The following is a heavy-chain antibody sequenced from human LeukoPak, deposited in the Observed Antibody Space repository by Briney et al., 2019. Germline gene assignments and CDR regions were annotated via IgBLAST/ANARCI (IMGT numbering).Heavy chain of an antibody. CDR1: GFTFHLYE. D-gene: IGHD3-9*01. CDR3: AVVRYYDVLTGVVDF. V-gene: IGHV3-48*03. CDR2: IGLGDNSV. J-gene: IGHJ4*02. Sequence: PGGSLRLSCAASGFTFHLYEMTWVRQAPGKGLGWVSSIGLGDNSVSYSDSVKGRFTISRDNANKSLYLQMDSLRAEDTAVYYCAVVRYYDVLTGVVDFWGQGTLVTVSS.